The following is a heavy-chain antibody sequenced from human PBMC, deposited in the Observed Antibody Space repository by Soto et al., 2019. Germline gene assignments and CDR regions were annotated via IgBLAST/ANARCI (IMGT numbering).Heavy chain of an antibody. J-gene: IGHJ5*02. D-gene: IGHD2-8*01. CDR2: IRSKANSYAT. Sequence: EVQLVESGGGVVQPGGSLKLSCAASGFTFSGSAMHWVRQASGKGLEWVGRIRSKANSYATAYAASVKGRFTISRDDSKNTAYLQMNSLKTEDTAVYYCTRGDCTNGVCYNWFDPWGQGTLVTVSS. CDR1: GFTFSGSA. CDR3: TRGDCTNGVCYNWFDP. V-gene: IGHV3-73*02.